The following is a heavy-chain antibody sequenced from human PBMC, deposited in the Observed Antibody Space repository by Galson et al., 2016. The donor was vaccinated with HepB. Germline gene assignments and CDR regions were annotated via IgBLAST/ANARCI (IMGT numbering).Heavy chain of an antibody. D-gene: IGHD2-15*01. CDR3: ARDRTVTTLLHF. J-gene: IGHJ4*02. CDR1: GYIFSNYH. Sequence: SCKASGYIFSNYHLHWVRQAPGQGLEWMGAINPSDITTSYAQKFQGRVTMTSETATSTVYMELSRLRSDDTAVYYCARDRTVTTLLHFWGQGTLVTVSS. V-gene: IGHV1-46*03. CDR2: INPSDITT.